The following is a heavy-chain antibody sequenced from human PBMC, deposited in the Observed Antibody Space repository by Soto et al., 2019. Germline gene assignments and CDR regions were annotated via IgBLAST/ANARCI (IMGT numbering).Heavy chain of an antibody. V-gene: IGHV3-30*18. CDR1: GFTFSSYG. CDR2: ISYDGRNK. CDR3: AKRAEYCNVPGCYGVDY. D-gene: IGHD2-15*01. J-gene: IGHJ4*02. Sequence: QVQLVESGGGVVQPGRSLRLSCAGSGFTFSSYGMHWVRRAPGKGLEWVAVISYDGRNKNYADSVKGRFTISRDDSTNTLSLQMNSLGVEDTAVYYCAKRAEYCNVPGCYGVDYWGQGTLVTVSS.